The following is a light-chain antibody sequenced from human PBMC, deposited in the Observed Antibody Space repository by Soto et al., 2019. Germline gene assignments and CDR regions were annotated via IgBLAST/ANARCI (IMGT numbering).Light chain of an antibody. CDR2: DAS. CDR3: QQYHSYPLT. J-gene: IGKJ4*01. V-gene: IGKV1-5*01. CDR1: QTISSW. Sequence: DIEMTQSPSTLSASVGDRVTITCRASQTISSWLAWYQQKPGKAPNLLIYDASSLESGVPSRFSGSGSGTEFTLTISSRQPDDFATYYCQQYHSYPLTFGGGTKVEIK.